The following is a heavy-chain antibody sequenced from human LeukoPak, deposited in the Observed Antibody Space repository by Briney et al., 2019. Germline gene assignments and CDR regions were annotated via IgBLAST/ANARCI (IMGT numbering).Heavy chain of an antibody. CDR1: GGSFSGYY. D-gene: IGHD6-19*01. J-gene: IGHJ5*02. V-gene: IGHV4-59*08. CDR2: ILYSGST. CDR3: ARQMAGRWFDP. Sequence: PSETLSLTCAVYGGSFSGYYWSWIRQPPGKGLEWIGYILYSGSTNYNPSLKSRVTISVDTSKNQFSLKLNSVTAADTAVYYCARQMAGRWFDPWGQGTLVTVSS.